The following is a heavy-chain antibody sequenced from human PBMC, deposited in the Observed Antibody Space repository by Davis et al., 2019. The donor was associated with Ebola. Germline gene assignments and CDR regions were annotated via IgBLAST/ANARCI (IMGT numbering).Heavy chain of an antibody. D-gene: IGHD5-18*01. Sequence: SVKVSCKASGGTFSSYAISWVRQAPGQGLEWMGRIIPILGIANYAQKFQGRVTITADKSTSTAYMELSSLRSEDTAVYYCARDGVGDTAMGHWGQGTLVTVSS. J-gene: IGHJ4*02. CDR3: ARDGVGDTAMGH. CDR1: GGTFSSYA. V-gene: IGHV1-69*04. CDR2: IIPILGIA.